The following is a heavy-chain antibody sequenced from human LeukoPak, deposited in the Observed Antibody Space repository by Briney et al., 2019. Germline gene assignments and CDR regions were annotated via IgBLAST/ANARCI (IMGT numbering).Heavy chain of an antibody. D-gene: IGHD3-3*01. CDR2: IYYSGST. CDR1: GYSISSGHY. J-gene: IGHJ4*02. CDR3: ATTNYDFWTFNFDY. V-gene: IGHV4-38-2*02. Sequence: SETPSLTCTVSGYSISSGHYWGWIRQPPGKGLEWIGSIYYSGSTYYNPSLKSRVTISVDTSKNQFSLKLSSVTAADTAVYYCATTNYDFWTFNFDYWGQGTLVTVSS.